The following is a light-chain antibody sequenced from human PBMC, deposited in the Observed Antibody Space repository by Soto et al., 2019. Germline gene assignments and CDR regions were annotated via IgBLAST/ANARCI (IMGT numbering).Light chain of an antibody. CDR1: QSISSW. J-gene: IGKJ2*01. CDR3: QQYNSYSPYT. V-gene: IGKV1-5*01. Sequence: DIQMTQSPSTLSASVGARVTITFRASQSISSWLAWYQQKPGKAPKLLIDDASSLESGVPSRFGGSGSGTEFTLTISSLQPDDFANYYCQQYNSYSPYTFGQGTKLEIK. CDR2: DAS.